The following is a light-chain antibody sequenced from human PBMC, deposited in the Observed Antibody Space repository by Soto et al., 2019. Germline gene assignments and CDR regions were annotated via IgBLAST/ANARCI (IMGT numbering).Light chain of an antibody. Sequence: ALTQPASVSGSPGQSITISCTGTSSDVGGYNYVSWYQHHPGKAPKLIIYDVSNRPSGVSIRFSGSKSDNTASLTISGLQPEDEADYHCSSYTTSNTRQIVFGTGTKVTV. CDR2: DVS. V-gene: IGLV2-14*03. CDR3: SSYTTSNTRQIV. CDR1: SSDVGGYNY. J-gene: IGLJ1*01.